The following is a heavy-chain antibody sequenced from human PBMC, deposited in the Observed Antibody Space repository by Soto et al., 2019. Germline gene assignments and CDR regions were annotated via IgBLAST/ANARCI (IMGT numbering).Heavy chain of an antibody. CDR2: VSTSGGRT. D-gene: IGHD6-19*01. CDR1: GFTFRYYD. Sequence: GGSLRLSCAASGFTFRYYDMFWVRQAPGKGPEWVSFVSTSGGRTEYADYVRGRFTISRDNAENTVDLQMNSLRVDDTAVYYCVKCITVPAKNYFHFWGQGALVTVSS. CDR3: VKCITVPAKNYFHF. J-gene: IGHJ4*02. V-gene: IGHV3-23*01.